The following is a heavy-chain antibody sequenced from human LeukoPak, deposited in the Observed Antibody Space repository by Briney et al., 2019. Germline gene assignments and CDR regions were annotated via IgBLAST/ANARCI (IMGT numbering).Heavy chain of an antibody. CDR1: GYTFTGYY. CDR2: INPNSGGT. Sequence: GASVKVSCQASGYTFTGYYMHWGRQAPGQGLEWMGWINPNSGGTNYAQKFQGRVTMTRDTSISTAYMELSRLRSDDTAVYYCARDLVNCSNTSCYYYYYYYMDVWGEGTTVTVSS. D-gene: IGHD2-2*01. CDR3: ARDLVNCSNTSCYYYYYYYMDV. J-gene: IGHJ6*03. V-gene: IGHV1-2*02.